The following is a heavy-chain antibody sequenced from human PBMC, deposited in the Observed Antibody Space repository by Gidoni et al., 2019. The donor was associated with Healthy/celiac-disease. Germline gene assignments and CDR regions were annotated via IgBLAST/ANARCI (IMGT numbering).Heavy chain of an antibody. CDR2: TRNKANSYTT. J-gene: IGHJ4*02. D-gene: IGHD4-17*01. Sequence: EVQLVESGGGLVQPGGSLRLSCAASGFTFSDHYMDWVRQAPGKGLEWVGRTRNKANSYTTEYAASVKGRFTISRDDLKNSLYLQMNSLKTEDTAVYYCARGTIYYGDYKGLLFDYWGQGTLVTVSS. CDR1: GFTFSDHY. V-gene: IGHV3-72*01. CDR3: ARGTIYYGDYKGLLFDY.